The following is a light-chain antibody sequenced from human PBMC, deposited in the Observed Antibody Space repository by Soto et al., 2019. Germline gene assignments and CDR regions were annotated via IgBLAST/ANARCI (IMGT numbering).Light chain of an antibody. Sequence: QSALTQPASVSGSPGQSITISCTGTSSDVGGYNYVSWYQQHPGKAPKLMIYEVSNRPSGVSNRFSGSKSGNTVSLTISGLQAEDEADYYCSSYTTSTTLVLFGGGTKLTVL. CDR2: EVS. V-gene: IGLV2-14*01. CDR1: SSDVGGYNY. CDR3: SSYTTSTTLVL. J-gene: IGLJ2*01.